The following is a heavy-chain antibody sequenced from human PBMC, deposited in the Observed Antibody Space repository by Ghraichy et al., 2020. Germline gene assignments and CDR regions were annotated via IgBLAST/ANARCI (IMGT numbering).Heavy chain of an antibody. D-gene: IGHD4-17*01. CDR3: ARHDYGDYYPDY. J-gene: IGHJ4*02. CDR2: INHSGST. CDR1: GGSFSGYY. V-gene: IGHV4-34*01. Sequence: SETLSLTCAVYGGSFSGYYWSWIRQPPGKGLEWIGEINHSGSTNYNPSLKSRVTISVDTSKNQFSLKLSSVTAADTAVYYCARHDYGDYYPDYWGQGTLVTVSS.